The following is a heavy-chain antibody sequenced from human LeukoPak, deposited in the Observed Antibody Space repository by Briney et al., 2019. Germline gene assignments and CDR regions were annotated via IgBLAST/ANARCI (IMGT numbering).Heavy chain of an antibody. V-gene: IGHV3-53*01. J-gene: IGHJ4*02. Sequence: GSLRLYCAASGFTVSSNYMSWVRQAPGKGLEWVSTISGSGTYYADSVKGRFTISRDNSKNMVYLQMDSLRAEDTALYYCARDCGWLRYHDWGQGALVTVSS. CDR3: ARDCGWLRYHD. CDR2: ISGSGT. CDR1: GFTVSSNY. D-gene: IGHD5-12*01.